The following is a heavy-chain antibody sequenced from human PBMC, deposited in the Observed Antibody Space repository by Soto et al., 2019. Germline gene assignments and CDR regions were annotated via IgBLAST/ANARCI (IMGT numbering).Heavy chain of an antibody. D-gene: IGHD4-17*01. CDR1: GFTFDDYA. J-gene: IGHJ6*03. V-gene: IGHV3-9*01. Sequence: VQLVESGGGLVQPGRSLRLSCAASGFTFDDYAMHWVRQAPGKGLEWVSGISWNSGSIGYADSVKGRFTISRDNAKNSLYLQMNSLRAEDTALYYCAKDTSMTVDYMDVWGKGTTVTVSS. CDR2: ISWNSGSI. CDR3: AKDTSMTVDYMDV.